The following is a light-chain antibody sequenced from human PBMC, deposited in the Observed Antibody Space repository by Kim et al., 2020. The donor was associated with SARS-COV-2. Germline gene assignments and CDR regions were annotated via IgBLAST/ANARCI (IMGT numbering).Light chain of an antibody. J-gene: IGLJ1*01. CDR1: SGHSSYI. CDR2: LEGSGSY. Sequence: SSVKLTCTLSSGHSSYIIAWHQQQPGKAPRYLMKLEGSGSYNKGSGVPDRFSGSSSGADRYLTISNLQSEDEADYYCETWDSNTHVFGTGTKVTVL. V-gene: IGLV4-60*03. CDR3: ETWDSNTHV.